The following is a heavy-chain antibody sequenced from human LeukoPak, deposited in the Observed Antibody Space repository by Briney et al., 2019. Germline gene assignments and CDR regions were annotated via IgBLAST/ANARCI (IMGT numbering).Heavy chain of an antibody. V-gene: IGHV4-39*01. Sequence: SETLSLTCTVSVGSISSRFHYWGWIRQPPGKGLEWIGNIYHTGSTYYNPSLKSRVTISVDTSKNQFSLKLSSVTDANTAVYYCAGRDIEAAGVLFDYWGQGTLVTVSS. CDR1: VGSISSRFHY. CDR3: AGRDIEAAGVLFDY. J-gene: IGHJ4*02. CDR2: IYHTGST. D-gene: IGHD6-13*01.